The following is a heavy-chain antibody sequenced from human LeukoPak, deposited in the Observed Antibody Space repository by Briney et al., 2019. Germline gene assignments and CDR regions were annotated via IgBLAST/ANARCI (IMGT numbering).Heavy chain of an antibody. CDR1: GFTFSSYW. J-gene: IGHJ4*02. CDR3: AREGDYSSVDY. V-gene: IGHV3-7*01. CDR2: IKQDGSEK. Sequence: GGSLRLSCAASGFTFSSYWMSWVRQAPGKGLEWVANIKQDGSEKYYLDSVKGRFTISRDNAKNSLYLQMNSLRAEDTALYYCAREGDYSSVDYWGQGTLVTVSS. D-gene: IGHD6-19*01.